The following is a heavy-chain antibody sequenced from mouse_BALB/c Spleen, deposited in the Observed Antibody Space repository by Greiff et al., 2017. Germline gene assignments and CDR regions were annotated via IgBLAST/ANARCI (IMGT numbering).Heavy chain of an antibody. V-gene: IGHV5-6-5*01. CDR3: ARDIGYGYYWYFDV. CDR2: ISSGGST. CDR1: GFTFSSYA. D-gene: IGHD1-2*01. Sequence: EVQLVESGGGLVKPGGSLKLSCAASGFTFSSYAMSWVRQTPEKRLEWVASISSGGSTYYPDSVKGRFTISRDNARNILYLQMSSLRSEDTAMYYCARDIGYGYYWYFDVWGAGTTVTVSS. J-gene: IGHJ1*01.